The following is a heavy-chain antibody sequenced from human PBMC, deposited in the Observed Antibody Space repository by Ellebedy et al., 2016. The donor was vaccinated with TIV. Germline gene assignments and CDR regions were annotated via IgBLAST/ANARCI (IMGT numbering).Heavy chain of an antibody. D-gene: IGHD4-17*01. J-gene: IGHJ5*02. CDR1: GLSVSSNY. CDR3: ARGGTETTWNWFGP. V-gene: IGHV3-66*01. Sequence: GESLKISCAASGLSVSSNYMGWVRQPPGKGLEWVSIIYPSGNRYDADYVKGRFIISRDSSKNTVYLQMNSLRAEDTAVYYCARGGTETTWNWFGPWGQGTLVTVSS. CDR2: IYPSGNR.